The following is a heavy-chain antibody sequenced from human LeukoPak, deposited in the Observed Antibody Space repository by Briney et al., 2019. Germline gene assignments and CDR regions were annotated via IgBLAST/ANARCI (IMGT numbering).Heavy chain of an antibody. CDR3: TRRYCSSTSCYDY. V-gene: IGHV3-73*01. Sequence: GGSLRLSCAASGFTFSGSAMYWVRQASGKGLEWVGRIRSKANSYATAYAASVKGRFTISRDDSKNTAYLQMNSLKTEDTAVYYRTRRYCSSTSCYDYWGQGTLVTVSS. J-gene: IGHJ4*02. CDR1: GFTFSGSA. D-gene: IGHD2-2*01. CDR2: IRSKANSYAT.